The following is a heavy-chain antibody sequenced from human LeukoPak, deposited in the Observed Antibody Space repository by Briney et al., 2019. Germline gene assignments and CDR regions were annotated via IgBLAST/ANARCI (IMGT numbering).Heavy chain of an antibody. CDR3: ARVGGIVVVVATPDYYFDY. D-gene: IGHD2-15*01. Sequence: GGSLTLSCAASGFTFSSYAMHWVRQAPGKGLEWVAVISYDGSNKYYADSVKGRFTISRDNSKNTLYLQMNSLRAEDTAVYYCARVGGIVVVVATPDYYFDYWGQGTLVTVSS. CDR1: GFTFSSYA. J-gene: IGHJ4*02. CDR2: ISYDGSNK. V-gene: IGHV3-30*04.